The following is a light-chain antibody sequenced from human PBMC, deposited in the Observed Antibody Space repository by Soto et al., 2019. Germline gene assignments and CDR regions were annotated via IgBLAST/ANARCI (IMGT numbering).Light chain of an antibody. CDR1: SSDVGSYNL. V-gene: IGLV2-23*02. Sequence: QSALTQPASVSGSPGQSITISCTGTSSDVGSYNLVSWYQQHPGKAPKLMIYEVSNRPSGVSNRFSGSKSGNTASLTISGLQAEDEADYYCCSYAGSSTVVVFGGGTKVTVL. CDR2: EVS. J-gene: IGLJ2*01. CDR3: CSYAGSSTVVV.